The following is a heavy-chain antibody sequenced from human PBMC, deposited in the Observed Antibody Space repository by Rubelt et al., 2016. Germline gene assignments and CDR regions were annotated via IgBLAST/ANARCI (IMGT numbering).Heavy chain of an antibody. CDR3: ARDVGYCSSTSCYSYFDY. J-gene: IGHJ4*02. D-gene: IGHD2-2*02. V-gene: IGHV3-21*01. Sequence: GKGLEWVSSISSSSSYIYYADSVKGRFTISRDNAKNSLYLQMNSLRAEDTAVYYCARDVGYCSSTSCYSYFDYWGQGTLVTVSS. CDR2: ISSSSSYI.